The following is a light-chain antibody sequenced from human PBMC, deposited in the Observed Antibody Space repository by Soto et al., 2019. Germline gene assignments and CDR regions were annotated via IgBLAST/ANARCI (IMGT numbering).Light chain of an antibody. J-gene: IGKJ5*01. Sequence: VLTQSPGTLSLSPGESATLSCRDSQSVSSSYLAWYQQKPCQAPRLLIYGEFKRATGIPAGFSGGGSGTDLILTISRLEPEDFSVYYCQKRYNWPITCGRGTRLEIK. CDR2: GEF. V-gene: IGKV3D-20*02. CDR3: QKRYNWPIT. CDR1: QSVSSSY.